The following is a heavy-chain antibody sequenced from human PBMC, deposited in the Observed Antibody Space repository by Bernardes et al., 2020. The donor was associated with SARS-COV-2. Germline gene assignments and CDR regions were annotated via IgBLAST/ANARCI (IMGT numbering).Heavy chain of an antibody. CDR1: GYTLTELS. CDR3: ATTSPYCSGGSCPSWFDP. J-gene: IGHJ5*02. CDR2: FDPEDGET. V-gene: IGHV1-24*01. Sequence: SVKVSCKVSGYTLTELSMHWVRQAPGKGLEWMGGFDPEDGETIYAQKFQGRVTMTEDTSTDTAYMELSSLRSEDTAVYYCATTSPYCSGGSCPSWFDPWGQGTLVTVSS. D-gene: IGHD2-15*01.